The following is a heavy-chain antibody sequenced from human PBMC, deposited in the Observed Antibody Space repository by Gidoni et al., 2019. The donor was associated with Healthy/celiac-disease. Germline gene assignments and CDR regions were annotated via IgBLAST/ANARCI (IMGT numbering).Heavy chain of an antibody. CDR1: GGSISRYY. J-gene: IGHJ4*02. CDR2: IYYSGST. V-gene: IGHV4-59*08. CDR3: AGRTYYYDSSGPVRDYFDY. D-gene: IGHD3-22*01. Sequence: QVQLQESGPGLVKPSETLSLTCTVSGGSISRYYWSWIRQPPGKGLEWIGYIYYSGSTNYNPSLKSRVTISVDTAKNQFSLKLSSVTAADTAVYYCAGRTYYYDSSGPVRDYFDYWGQGTLVTVSS.